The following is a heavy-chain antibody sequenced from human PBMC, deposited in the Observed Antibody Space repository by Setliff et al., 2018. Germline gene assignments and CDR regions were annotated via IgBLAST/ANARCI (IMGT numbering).Heavy chain of an antibody. V-gene: IGHV1-18*01. CDR1: GYIFTSYG. J-gene: IGHJ4*02. CDR3: ARRHIGVIIGYYFDY. D-gene: IGHD3-3*01. CDR2: ISTYNGKT. Sequence: GASVKVSCKASGYIFTSYGFSWVRQAPGQGLEWMGWISTYNGKTNYAQKFQGRVTMTTDTSTSTAYMELRSLRSDDTAVYYCARRHIGVIIGYYFDYWGQGTLVTVSS.